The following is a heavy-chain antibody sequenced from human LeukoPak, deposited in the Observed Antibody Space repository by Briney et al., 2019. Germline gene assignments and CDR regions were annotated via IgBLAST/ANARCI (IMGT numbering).Heavy chain of an antibody. CDR1: GGTFSSYA. J-gene: IGHJ5*02. Sequence: AXVKVSCKASGGTFSSYAISWVRQAPGQGLEWMGGIIPIFGTANYAQKFQGRVTITTDESTSTAYMELSSLRSEDTAVYYCATPTYYYDSSGYYTNWFDPWGQGTLVTVSS. CDR2: IIPIFGTA. V-gene: IGHV1-69*05. CDR3: ATPTYYYDSSGYYTNWFDP. D-gene: IGHD3-22*01.